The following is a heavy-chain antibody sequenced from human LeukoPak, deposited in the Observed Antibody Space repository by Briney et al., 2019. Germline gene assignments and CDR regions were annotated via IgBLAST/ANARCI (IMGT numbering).Heavy chain of an antibody. CDR1: GYTFTSYD. V-gene: IGHV1-8*01. D-gene: IGHD5-24*01. CDR2: MNPNSGNT. J-gene: IGHJ4*02. CDR3: AKVEGREMATPMVY. Sequence: EASVKVSCKASGYTFTSYDINWVRQATGQGLEWMGWMNPNSGNTGYAQKFQGRVTMTRNTSISTAYMELSSLRSEDTAVYYCAKVEGREMATPMVYWGQGTLVTVSS.